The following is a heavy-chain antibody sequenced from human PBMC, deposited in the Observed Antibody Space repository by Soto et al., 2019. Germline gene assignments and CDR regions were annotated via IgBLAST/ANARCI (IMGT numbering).Heavy chain of an antibody. Sequence: SETLSLTCAVYGGSFSGYYWSWIRQPPGKGLEWIGEINHSGSTNYNPSLKSRVTISVDTSKNQFSLKLSSVTAADTAVYYCARGQRYDYIWGSYRPSWFDPWGQGTLVTVSS. J-gene: IGHJ5*02. CDR3: ARGQRYDYIWGSYRPSWFDP. V-gene: IGHV4-34*01. D-gene: IGHD3-16*02. CDR1: GGSFSGYY. CDR2: INHSGST.